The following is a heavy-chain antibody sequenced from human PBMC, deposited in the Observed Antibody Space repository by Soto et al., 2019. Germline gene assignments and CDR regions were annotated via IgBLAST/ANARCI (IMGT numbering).Heavy chain of an antibody. CDR3: ARDHSSPVPAAMLGWFDP. V-gene: IGHV4-31*03. CDR2: IYYSGST. J-gene: IGHJ5*02. Sequence: SETLSLTCTVSGGSISSGGYYWSWIRQHPGKGLEWIGYIYYSGSTYYNPSLKSRVTISVDTSKNQFSLKLSSVTAADTAVYYCARDHSSPVPAAMLGWFDPWGQGTLVTVSS. D-gene: IGHD2-2*01. CDR1: GGSISSGGYY.